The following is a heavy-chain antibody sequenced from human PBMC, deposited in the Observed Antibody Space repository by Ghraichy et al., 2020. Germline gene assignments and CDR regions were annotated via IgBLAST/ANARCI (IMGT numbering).Heavy chain of an antibody. V-gene: IGHV4-34*01. CDR1: GGSFSGYY. D-gene: IGHD6-13*01. J-gene: IGHJ6*03. CDR2: INHSGST. CDR3: ARAEGYSSSWYFPSIKYYYYMDV. Sequence: ETLNISCAVYGGSFSGYYWSWIRQPPGKGLEWIGEINHSGSTNYNPSLKSRVTISVDTSKNQFSLKLSSVTAADTAVYYCARAEGYSSSWYFPSIKYYYYMDVWGKGTTVTVSS.